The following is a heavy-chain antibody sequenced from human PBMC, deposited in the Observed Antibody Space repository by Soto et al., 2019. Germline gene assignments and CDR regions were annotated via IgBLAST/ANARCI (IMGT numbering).Heavy chain of an antibody. V-gene: IGHV3-23*01. J-gene: IGHJ4*02. Sequence: EVQLLESGGGLVQPGGSLRLSCAASGFTFSSSAMSWVRQAPGKGLEWVSPISGSGGSTYYADSVKGRCTISRVNTKNTLYLQMNSLRAEDTAVYYCVVPFTAYYYDMPVDYWGQGTLVTVSS. CDR1: GFTFSSSA. CDR2: ISGSGGST. CDR3: VVPFTAYYYDMPVDY. D-gene: IGHD3-22*01.